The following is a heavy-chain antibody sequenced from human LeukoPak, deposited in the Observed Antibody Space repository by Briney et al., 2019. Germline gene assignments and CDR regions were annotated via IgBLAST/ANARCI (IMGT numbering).Heavy chain of an antibody. J-gene: IGHJ3*02. CDR3: ARVMWELLWDALTI. CDR2: INPNSGGT. D-gene: IGHD1-26*01. Sequence: ASVKVSCKASGYTFTGYYMHWVQQAPGQGLEWMGWINPNSGGTNYAQKFQGRVTMTRDTSISTAYMELNRLRSDDTAVYYCARVMWELLWDALTIWGQGTMVTVSS. V-gene: IGHV1-2*02. CDR1: GYTFTGYY.